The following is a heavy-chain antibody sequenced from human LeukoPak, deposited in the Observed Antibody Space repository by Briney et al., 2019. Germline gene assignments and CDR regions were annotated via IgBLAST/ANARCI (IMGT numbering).Heavy chain of an antibody. D-gene: IGHD5-18*01. CDR2: ISGSGGST. Sequence: PGGSLRLSCAASGFTFSSYGMSWVRQAPGKGLEWVSGISGSGGSTYHADSVKGRFTISRDNAKNSLYLQMNSLRAEDTALYYCARDRGVDTAMVNWFDPWGQGTLVTVSS. V-gene: IGHV3-23*01. CDR3: ARDRGVDTAMVNWFDP. CDR1: GFTFSSYG. J-gene: IGHJ5*02.